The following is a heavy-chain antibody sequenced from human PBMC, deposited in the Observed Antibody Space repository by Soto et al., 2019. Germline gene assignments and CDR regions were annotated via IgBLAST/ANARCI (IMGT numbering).Heavy chain of an antibody. CDR2: LIPICGPA. V-gene: IGHV1-69*01. Sequence: QVQLVQSGAEVKRPGSSVKVSCKASGGTFSNYAISWVRRAPGPGLEWMGGLIPICGPANYAQKFQARVTIPADESTSTAYMELNSLRSEDTAMYYCARSPSAAAGSTLGWFDPWGPGTLVTVSS. CDR1: GGTFSNYA. CDR3: ARSPSAAAGSTLGWFDP. J-gene: IGHJ5*02. D-gene: IGHD6-13*01.